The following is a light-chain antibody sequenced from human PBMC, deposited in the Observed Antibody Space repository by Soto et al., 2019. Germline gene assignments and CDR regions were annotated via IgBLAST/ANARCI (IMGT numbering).Light chain of an antibody. CDR1: QDISNY. CDR2: DAS. Sequence: IQMTQSPSSLSASIGDRVTITCQATQDISNYLNWYQQKPGKAPKLLIYDASNLEPGVPSRFSAIGSGTDFTFTISSLQAEDIATYYCQQYDNLPYTFGEGTKLEIK. J-gene: IGKJ2*01. V-gene: IGKV1-33*01. CDR3: QQYDNLPYT.